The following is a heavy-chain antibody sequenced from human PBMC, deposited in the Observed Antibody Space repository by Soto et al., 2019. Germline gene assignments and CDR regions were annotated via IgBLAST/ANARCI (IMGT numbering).Heavy chain of an antibody. V-gene: IGHV4-59*01. J-gene: IGHJ6*02. D-gene: IGHD2-15*01. CDR2: ISYAGST. CDR1: GDSIRSYY. Sequence: PSETLSLTCTVSGDSIRSYYWSWIRQPPGKGLEWIGYISYAGSTHYDPSPKSRVTISADTSKNQFSLKLSSVTTADTALYYCAREGVAAPYYYYGMDVWGQGSTVTVSS. CDR3: AREGVAAPYYYYGMDV.